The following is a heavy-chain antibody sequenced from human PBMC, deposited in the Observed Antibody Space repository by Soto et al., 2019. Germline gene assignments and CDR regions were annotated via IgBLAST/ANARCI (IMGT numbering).Heavy chain of an antibody. CDR3: ARDNADYDFCSGYPSYYYYGMDV. J-gene: IGHJ6*02. D-gene: IGHD3-3*01. CDR1: GFTFSSYA. CDR2: IPYDGSNK. V-gene: IGHV3-30-3*01. Sequence: AGGSLRLSCAASGFTFSSYAMHWVRQAPGKGLEWVAGIPYDGSNKYYADSVKGRFTISRDNSKNTLYLQMNSLRAEDTAVYYCARDNADYDFCSGYPSYYYYGMDVWGQGTTVTVSS.